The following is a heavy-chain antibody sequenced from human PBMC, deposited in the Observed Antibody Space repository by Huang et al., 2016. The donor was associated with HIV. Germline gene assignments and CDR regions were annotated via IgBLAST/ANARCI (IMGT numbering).Heavy chain of an antibody. V-gene: IGHV4-61*09. CDR3: ARSYAGTIWDSGRDYFDY. D-gene: IGHD1-26*01. Sequence: QVRLRESGPGLVKPSQTLSLTCTVSGGSRSSGNYYWTWIRQPAGKGLEWIGHIYPRWITNYRPSLKSRVSISLDTSKNQFSLRLRSVTAADTAVYYCARSYAGTIWDSGRDYFDYWGQGILVTVSS. J-gene: IGHJ4*02. CDR2: IYPRWIT. CDR1: GGSRSSGNYY.